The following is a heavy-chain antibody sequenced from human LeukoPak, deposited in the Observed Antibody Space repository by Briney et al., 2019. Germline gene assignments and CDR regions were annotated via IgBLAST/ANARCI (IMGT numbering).Heavy chain of an antibody. V-gene: IGHV1-2*02. J-gene: IGHJ6*03. CDR3: ARTVAPQYCTGGVCYYYYYYMDV. Sequence: ASVKVACKASGYTFTDYYMHWVRQAPGQGLEWMGWINPNSGGTDYAQKFQGRVTMTRDTSISTACMELSRLRSDDTAVYYCARTVAPQYCTGGVCYYYYYYMDVWGKGTTVTVSS. D-gene: IGHD2-8*02. CDR1: GYTFTDYY. CDR2: INPNSGGT.